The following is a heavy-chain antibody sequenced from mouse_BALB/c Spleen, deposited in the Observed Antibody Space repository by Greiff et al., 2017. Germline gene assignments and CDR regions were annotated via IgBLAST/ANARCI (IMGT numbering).Heavy chain of an antibody. CDR3: ARDSTTALYWYFDV. D-gene: IGHD1-2*01. CDR2: INSNGGST. V-gene: IGHV5-6-3*01. CDR1: GFTFSSYG. J-gene: IGHJ1*01. Sequence: DVKLVESGGGLVQPGGSLKLSCAASGFTFSSYGMSWVRQTPDKRLELVATINSNGGSTYYPDSVKGRFTISRDNAKNTLYLQMSSLKSEDTAMYYCARDSTTALYWYFDVWGAGTTVTVSS.